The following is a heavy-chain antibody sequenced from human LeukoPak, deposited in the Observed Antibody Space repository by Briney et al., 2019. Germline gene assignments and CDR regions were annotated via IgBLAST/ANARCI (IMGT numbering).Heavy chain of an antibody. V-gene: IGHV3-23*01. D-gene: IGHD2-15*01. CDR1: GFTFSSYA. J-gene: IGHJ4*02. CDR2: ISGSGGST. Sequence: GGSLRLSCAASGFTFSSYAMSWVRQAPGKGLEWVSAISGSGGSTYYADSVKGRFTISRDNSKNTLYLQMNSLRAEDTAVYYCAFALEGYCSGGSCRRFDYWGQGTLVTVSS. CDR3: AFALEGYCSGGSCRRFDY.